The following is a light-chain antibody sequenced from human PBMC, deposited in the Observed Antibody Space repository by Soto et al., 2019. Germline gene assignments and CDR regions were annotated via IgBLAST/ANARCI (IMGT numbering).Light chain of an antibody. J-gene: IGKJ1*01. CDR3: QQFNNYPWT. V-gene: IGKV1-5*03. Sequence: DIQLTQSPSTLSASVGDRVTITCRASQSISSWLAWSQQKPGKAPKLLIYKATSLASGVPSRFSGSGSRTEFTLTVSSLQPDDFATYYFQQFNNYPWTFGQGTRAEIK. CDR2: KAT. CDR1: QSISSW.